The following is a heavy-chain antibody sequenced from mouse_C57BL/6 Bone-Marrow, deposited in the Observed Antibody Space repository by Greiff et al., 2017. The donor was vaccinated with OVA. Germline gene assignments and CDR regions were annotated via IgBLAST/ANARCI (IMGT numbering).Heavy chain of an antibody. CDR1: GYTFTNYW. D-gene: IGHD3-1*01. Sequence: ESGAELVRPGTSVKMACKASGYTFTNYWIGWAKQRPGHGLEWIGDIYPGGGYTNYNEKFKGKATLTADKSSSTAYMQFSSLTSEDSAIYYCARIGLTPFAYWGQGTLVTVSA. V-gene: IGHV1-63*01. J-gene: IGHJ3*01. CDR3: ARIGLTPFAY. CDR2: IYPGGGYT.